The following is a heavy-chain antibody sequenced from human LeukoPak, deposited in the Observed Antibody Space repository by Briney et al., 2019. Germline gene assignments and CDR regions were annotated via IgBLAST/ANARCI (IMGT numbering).Heavy chain of an antibody. J-gene: IGHJ4*01. V-gene: IGHV4-39*07. D-gene: IGHD2-15*01. CDR3: ARDRDVDDFDY. CDR1: GDSITKKNFF. Sequence: SETLSLTCTISGDSITKKNFFWGWIRQPPGKGLEWIVSMSYSGKIYYNPSLKSRVSISIDTSKNQLSLKLNSVTAADTAMYHCARDRDVDDFDYWGRGTLVIVSS. CDR2: MSYSGKI.